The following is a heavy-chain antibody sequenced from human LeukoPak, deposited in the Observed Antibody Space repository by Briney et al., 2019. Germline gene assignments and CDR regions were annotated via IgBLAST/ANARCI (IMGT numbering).Heavy chain of an antibody. D-gene: IGHD1-26*01. CDR1: GGSISSSSYY. V-gene: IGHV4-39*01. Sequence: SETLSLTCTVSGGSISSSSYYWGWIRQPPGKGLEWIGSIYYSGSTYYNPSLKSRVTISVDTSKNQFSLKLSSVTAADTAVHYCIVGRSDYFDFWGQGTLVTVSS. CDR2: IYYSGST. J-gene: IGHJ4*02. CDR3: IVGRSDYFDF.